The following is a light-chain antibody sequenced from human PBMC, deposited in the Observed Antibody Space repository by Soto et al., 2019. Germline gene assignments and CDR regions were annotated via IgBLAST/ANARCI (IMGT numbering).Light chain of an antibody. V-gene: IGLV2-14*01. J-gene: IGLJ3*02. CDR3: SSYTSSSTNWV. Sequence: QLVLTQPASVSGSPGQSITISCTGTSSDVGGYNYVSWYQQHPGKAPKLMIYEVSNRPSGVSNRFSGSKSDNTASLTISGLQAEDEADYFCSSYTSSSTNWVFGGGTKLTVL. CDR2: EVS. CDR1: SSDVGGYNY.